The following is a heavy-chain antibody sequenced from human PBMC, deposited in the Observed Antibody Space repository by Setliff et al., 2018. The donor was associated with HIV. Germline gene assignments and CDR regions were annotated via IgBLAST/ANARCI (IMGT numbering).Heavy chain of an antibody. D-gene: IGHD3-10*01. CDR3: ARGRWFGEGPTNYYYYYMDV. Sequence: LSLTCAVYGGSFSGYYWSWIRQPPGKGLEWIGEINHSGSTNYNPSLKSRVTISVDTSKNQFSLKLSSVTAADTAVYYCARGRWFGEGPTNYYYYYMDVWGKGTTVTVSS. J-gene: IGHJ6*03. CDR2: INHSGST. V-gene: IGHV4-34*01. CDR1: GGSFSGYY.